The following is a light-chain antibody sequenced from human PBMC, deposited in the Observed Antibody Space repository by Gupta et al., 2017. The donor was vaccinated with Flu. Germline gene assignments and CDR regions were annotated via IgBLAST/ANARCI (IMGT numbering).Light chain of an antibody. CDR2: GKN. CDR3: NSRDRSGIHLV. V-gene: IGLV3-19*01. Sequence: QGDSLGSYYVSWYQQKPGQAPALLIYGKNNRPSGIPDRFSGSSSGNTASLTITGTQAEDEAVYYCNSRDRSGIHLVFGTGTKVTVL. J-gene: IGLJ1*01. CDR1: SLGSYY.